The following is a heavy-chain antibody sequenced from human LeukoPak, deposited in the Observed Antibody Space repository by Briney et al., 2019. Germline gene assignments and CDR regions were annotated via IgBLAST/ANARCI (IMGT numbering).Heavy chain of an antibody. D-gene: IGHD4-17*01. CDR1: GFTFSSYS. Sequence: GGSLRLSCAASGFTFSSYSMNWVRQAPGKGLEWVSSISNSSSYIYYADSVKGRFTISRDNAKNSLYLQMNSLRAEDTAVYYCARDPLGTLYGDFGNDAFDIWGQGTMVTVSS. J-gene: IGHJ3*02. V-gene: IGHV3-21*01. CDR2: ISNSSSYI. CDR3: ARDPLGTLYGDFGNDAFDI.